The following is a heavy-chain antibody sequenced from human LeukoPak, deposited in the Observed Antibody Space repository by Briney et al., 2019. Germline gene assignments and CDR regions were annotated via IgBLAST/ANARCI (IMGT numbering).Heavy chain of an antibody. CDR2: ISYDGSNK. CDR1: GFTFSSYA. J-gene: IGHJ5*02. Sequence: GGSLRLSCAASGFTFSSYAMHWDRQAPGKGLEWVAVISYDGSNKYYADSVKGRFTISRDNSKNTLYLQMNSLRAEDTAVYYCARDAQYYDFWSGYYKNWFDPWGQGTLVTVSS. V-gene: IGHV3-30-3*01. CDR3: ARDAQYYDFWSGYYKNWFDP. D-gene: IGHD3-3*01.